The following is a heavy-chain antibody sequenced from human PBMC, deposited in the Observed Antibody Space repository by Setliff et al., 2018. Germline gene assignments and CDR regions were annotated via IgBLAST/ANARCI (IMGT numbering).Heavy chain of an antibody. CDR3: VRESRSTWYRRDF. V-gene: IGHV4-39*07. CDR2: IYYNGNT. J-gene: IGHJ4*02. Sequence: SETLSLTCTVSGDSISSSTYHWGWIRQSPGKGLEWIGNIYYNGNTNKNPSLKSRVTISVDTSKNQFSLILRSLTAAYTAVYYCVRESRSTWYRRDFWGQGTLVTV. D-gene: IGHD6-13*01. CDR1: GDSISSSTYH.